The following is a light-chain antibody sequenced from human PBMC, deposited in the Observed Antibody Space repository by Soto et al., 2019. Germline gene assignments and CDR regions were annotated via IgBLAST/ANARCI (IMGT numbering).Light chain of an antibody. Sequence: DIQMTQSPSTLSASVGDRVSITCRASQSISNSLAWYQQKPGKAPKLLIYKASDLQSAVPSRFSGSGSGTKSTITITRLQPDDLATYYCQQYNSWTFGQGTKVDI. CDR1: QSISNS. V-gene: IGKV1-5*03. CDR3: QQYNSWT. CDR2: KAS. J-gene: IGKJ1*01.